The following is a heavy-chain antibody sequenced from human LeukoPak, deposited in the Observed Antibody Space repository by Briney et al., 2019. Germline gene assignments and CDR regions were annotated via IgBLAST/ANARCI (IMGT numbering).Heavy chain of an antibody. CDR3: ASQQYPYYYYGMDV. D-gene: IGHD2-2*01. CDR1: GFTFSSYA. Sequence: GGSLRLSCAASGFTFSSYAMSWVRQAPGKGLEWVSAISGSGGSTYYADSVKGRFTISRDNSKNTLYLQMNSLRAEDTAVYYCASQQYPYYYYGMDVWGQGTTVTVSS. CDR2: ISGSGGST. V-gene: IGHV3-23*01. J-gene: IGHJ6*02.